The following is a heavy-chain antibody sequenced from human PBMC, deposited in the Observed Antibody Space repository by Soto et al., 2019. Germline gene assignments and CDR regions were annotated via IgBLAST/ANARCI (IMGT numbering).Heavy chain of an antibody. CDR3: ALLYSSSPVSYYYYMDV. V-gene: IGHV4-59*08. CDR1: GGSISSHY. Sequence: SETLSLTCTVSGGSISSHYWSWIRQPPGKGLEWIGYIYYSGTTYYNPSLESRVTISVDTSKKQFSLKLTSVTAADTAVYYCALLYSSSPVSYYYYMDVWGKGTTVTVSS. D-gene: IGHD6-6*01. CDR2: IYYSGTT. J-gene: IGHJ6*03.